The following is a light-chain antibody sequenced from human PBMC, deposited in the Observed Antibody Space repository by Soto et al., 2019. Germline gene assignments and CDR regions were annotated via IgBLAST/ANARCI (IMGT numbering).Light chain of an antibody. CDR2: DAS. Sequence: DSQMTQSPSTLSASVGDRVTIPCRASQSISKWLAWYQQKPGKAPKVVIWDASVLERGVQSRFSGIWYGTEFTRTISCLQHDDFTTYYFQKYNNDLTWKFGQGTKVEI. CDR3: QKYNNDLTWK. V-gene: IGKV1-5*01. J-gene: IGKJ1*01. CDR1: QSISKW.